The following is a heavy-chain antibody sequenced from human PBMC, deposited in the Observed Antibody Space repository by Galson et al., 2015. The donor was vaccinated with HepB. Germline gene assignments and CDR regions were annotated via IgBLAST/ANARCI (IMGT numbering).Heavy chain of an antibody. Sequence: SLRLSCAASGFTFNYYYMSWIRQTPGKGLEWVSYISSSGSTIYYADSVKGRFTISRDNAKNSLYLQMHSLRAEDTAVYFCAKGYGLFDSWGHGILVTVSS. J-gene: IGHJ5*01. CDR2: ISSSGSTI. D-gene: IGHD5-18*01. CDR3: AKGYGLFDS. V-gene: IGHV3-11*01. CDR1: GFTFNYYY.